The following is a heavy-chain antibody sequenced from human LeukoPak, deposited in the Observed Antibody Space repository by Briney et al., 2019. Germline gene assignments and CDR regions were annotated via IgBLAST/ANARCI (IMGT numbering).Heavy chain of an antibody. D-gene: IGHD4-17*01. CDR1: GFTVSSNY. CDR2: ISSSSSYI. V-gene: IGHV3-21*01. J-gene: IGHJ4*02. CDR3: ARGRGTTTVTTYGDY. Sequence: PGGSLRLSCAASGFTVSSNYMSWVRQAPGKGLEWVSSISSSSSYIYYADSVKGRLTISRDNAKNSLYLQMNSLRAEDTAVYYCARGRGTTTVTTYGDYWGQGTLVTVSS.